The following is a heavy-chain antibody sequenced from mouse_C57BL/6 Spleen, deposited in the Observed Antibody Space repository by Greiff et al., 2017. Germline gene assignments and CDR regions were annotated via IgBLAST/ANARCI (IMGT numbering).Heavy chain of an antibody. D-gene: IGHD1-1*01. Sequence: QVQLKESGAELARPGASVKLSCKASGYTFTSYGISWVKQRTGQGLEWIGEIYPRSGNTYYNEKFKGKATLTADKSSSTAYMELRSLTSEDSAVYFCARWGKNYGSSYDYFDYWGQGTTLTVSS. J-gene: IGHJ2*01. V-gene: IGHV1-81*01. CDR3: ARWGKNYGSSYDYFDY. CDR1: GYTFTSYG. CDR2: IYPRSGNT.